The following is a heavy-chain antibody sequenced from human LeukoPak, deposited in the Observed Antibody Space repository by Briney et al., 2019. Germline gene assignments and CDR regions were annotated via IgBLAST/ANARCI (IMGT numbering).Heavy chain of an antibody. D-gene: IGHD6-19*01. V-gene: IGHV4-59*01. J-gene: IGHJ3*02. CDR2: IYHSGST. CDR3: AREGWQWLVHAFDI. CDR1: GASMSTYY. Sequence: PSETLSLTCTVSGASMSTYYWSWIRQPPGKGLEWIAYIYHSGSTNYNPSLKSRVTISVDTSKNQFSLKLNSVTAADTAVYYCAREGWQWLVHAFDIWGQGTMVTGSS.